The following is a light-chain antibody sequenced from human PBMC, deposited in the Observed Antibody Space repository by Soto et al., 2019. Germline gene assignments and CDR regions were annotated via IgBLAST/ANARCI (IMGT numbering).Light chain of an antibody. J-gene: IGKJ1*01. CDR2: GAS. V-gene: IGKV3-20*01. CDR3: QQYGSSPWT. Sequence: IVLPQSPGTLSLSPGERATLSCRASQSVSSNLAWYQRKHGQAPRLLIYGASSRATGIPDRFSGSGSGTDFTLTISRLEPEDFAVYYCQQYGSSPWTFGQGTKVDIK. CDR1: QSVSSN.